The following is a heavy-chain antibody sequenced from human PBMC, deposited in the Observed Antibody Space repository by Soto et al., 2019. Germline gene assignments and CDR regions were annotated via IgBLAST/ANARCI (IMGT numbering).Heavy chain of an antibody. CDR3: ATEAGYSSSWYSGAPFDY. J-gene: IGHJ4*02. CDR2: ISSSSSTI. CDR1: GFTFSSYS. Sequence: EVQLVESGGGLVQPGGSLRLSCAASGFTFSSYSMNWVRQAPGKGLEWASYISSSSSTIYYADSVKGRFTISRDNAKNSLYLQMNSLRDEDTAVYYCATEAGYSSSWYSGAPFDYWGQGTLVTVSS. D-gene: IGHD6-13*01. V-gene: IGHV3-48*02.